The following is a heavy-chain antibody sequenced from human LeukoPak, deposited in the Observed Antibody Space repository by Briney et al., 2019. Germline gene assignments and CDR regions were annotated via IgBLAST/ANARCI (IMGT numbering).Heavy chain of an antibody. CDR2: IYSSGTT. D-gene: IGHD6-13*01. J-gene: IGHJ4*02. Sequence: PSETLSLTCTVTGGSISRYYWNWIRQPAGKGLDWIGRIYSSGTTDYNPSLKSRVTISVDTAKNQLSLKLTSVTAADTAVYYCAREPSYSDSYFDSWGQGTLVTVSS. CDR1: GGSISRYY. V-gene: IGHV4-4*07. CDR3: AREPSYSDSYFDS.